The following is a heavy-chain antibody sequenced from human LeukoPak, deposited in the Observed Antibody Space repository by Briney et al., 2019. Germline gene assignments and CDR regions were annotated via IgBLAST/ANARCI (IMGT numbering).Heavy chain of an antibody. CDR2: ISRSSSYI. Sequence: KTGGSLRLSCAASGFTFSSYNTNWVRQAPGKGLEWVSSISRSSSYIYYADSVKGRFTISRDNAKNSLYLQMNSLRAEDTAVYYCARDNENRRRYFDWLPHSWFDPWGQGTLVTVSS. J-gene: IGHJ5*02. CDR1: GFTFSSYN. V-gene: IGHV3-21*01. CDR3: ARDNENRRRYFDWLPHSWFDP. D-gene: IGHD3-9*01.